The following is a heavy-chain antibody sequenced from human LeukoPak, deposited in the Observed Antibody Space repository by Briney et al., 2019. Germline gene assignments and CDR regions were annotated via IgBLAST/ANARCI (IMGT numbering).Heavy chain of an antibody. V-gene: IGHV4-34*01. CDR3: ARAGFGLAPLRGTPFDY. Sequence: SETLSLTCAVYGGSFSDYYWSWIRQPPGKGLYWIGEINHSGSTNYNPSLKSRVTISVDTSKNQFSLKLSSVTAADTAVYYCARAGFGLAPLRGTPFDYWGQGTLVTVSS. CDR1: GGSFSDYY. J-gene: IGHJ4*02. D-gene: IGHD3-10*01. CDR2: INHSGST.